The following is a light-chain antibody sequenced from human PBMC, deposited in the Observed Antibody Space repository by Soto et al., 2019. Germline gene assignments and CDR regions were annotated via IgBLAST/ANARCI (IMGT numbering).Light chain of an antibody. CDR3: QQRSNWPRLT. CDR1: ESISSSY. Sequence: EIVLTQSPDTLSLSPGERATLSCRASESISSSYLAWFRQSPGQAPRLLIYDASNRATGIPARFSGSGSGTDFTLTISSLEPEDFAVYYCQQRSNWPRLTFGGGTKVDIK. V-gene: IGKV3D-20*02. CDR2: DAS. J-gene: IGKJ4*01.